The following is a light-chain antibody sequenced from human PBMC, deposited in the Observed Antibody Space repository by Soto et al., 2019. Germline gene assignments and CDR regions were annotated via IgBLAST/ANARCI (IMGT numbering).Light chain of an antibody. J-gene: IGKJ4*02. V-gene: IGKV3-20*01. CDR3: QQYGNSPLT. Sequence: EIVLTQSPGTLSLSPGERATLSCRASQSVSSNYLAWYQQKPGQAPRLLIYGAFCRATGIPDRFSGSGSGTDFTLTISTLEPEDFAVYYCQQYGNSPLTFGGGTKVDIK. CDR1: QSVSSNY. CDR2: GAF.